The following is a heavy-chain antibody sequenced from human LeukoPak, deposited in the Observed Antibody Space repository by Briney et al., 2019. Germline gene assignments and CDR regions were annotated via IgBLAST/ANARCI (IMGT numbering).Heavy chain of an antibody. J-gene: IGHJ4*02. CDR2: ITATGDTA. CDR3: AGDRNSDWYSPLDY. V-gene: IGHV3-23*01. Sequence: PGGSLRLSCVAYGFTFTKCAMSWLRQAPGKGLEWVAIITATGDTAYYADSVKGRFTISRDNSRNTVYMQMDSLRAEDTAIYYCAGDRNSDWYSPLDYWGQGSQVTVSP. CDR1: GFTFTKCA. D-gene: IGHD6-19*01.